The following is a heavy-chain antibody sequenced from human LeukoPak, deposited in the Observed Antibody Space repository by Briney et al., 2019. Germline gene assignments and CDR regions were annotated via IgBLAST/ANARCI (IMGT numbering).Heavy chain of an antibody. J-gene: IGHJ4*02. Sequence: PSETLSLTCAVYSGSFSGYYWSWIRQPPGKGLEWIGEINHSGSTNYNPSLKSRVTISVDTSKNQFSLKLSSVTAADTAVYYCARDRIYIAALDYWGQGTLVTVSS. V-gene: IGHV4-34*01. CDR3: ARDRIYIAALDY. D-gene: IGHD6-13*01. CDR2: INHSGST. CDR1: SGSFSGYY.